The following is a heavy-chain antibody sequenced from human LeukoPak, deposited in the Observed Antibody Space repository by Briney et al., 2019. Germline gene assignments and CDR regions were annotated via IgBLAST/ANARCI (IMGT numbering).Heavy chain of an antibody. D-gene: IGHD3-3*01. Sequence: PSETLSLTCAVYGGSFSGYYWSWIRQPPGRGLEWIGEINHSGSTNYNPSLKSRVTISVDKSKNQFSLKLSSVTAADTAMYYCARVGDFWSGYYTLDYWGQGTLVTVSS. CDR3: ARVGDFWSGYYTLDY. CDR2: INHSGST. J-gene: IGHJ4*02. V-gene: IGHV4-34*01. CDR1: GGSFSGYY.